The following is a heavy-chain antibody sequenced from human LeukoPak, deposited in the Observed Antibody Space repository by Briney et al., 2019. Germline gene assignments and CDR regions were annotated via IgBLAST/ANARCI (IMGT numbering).Heavy chain of an antibody. D-gene: IGHD1-26*01. Sequence: GGSLRLSCAASGFTFDEYGMSWVRQAPGKGLEWVSSINWDGGSTAYADSGQGRFTISRDNAKNSLHLQIKSLRAEDTALYYCARDSFSGSSLDYWGRGTLVTVSS. CDR1: GFTFDEYG. V-gene: IGHV3-20*04. CDR3: ARDSFSGSSLDY. J-gene: IGHJ4*02. CDR2: INWDGGST.